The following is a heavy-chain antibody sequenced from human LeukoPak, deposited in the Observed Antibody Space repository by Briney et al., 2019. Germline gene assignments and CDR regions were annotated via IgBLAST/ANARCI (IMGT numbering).Heavy chain of an antibody. Sequence: ASVKVSCKASGYTFTSYGISWVRQAPGQGLEWMGWISAYNGNTNYAQKLQGRVTMTTDTSTSTAYMELRSLRSDDTAVYYCARARGGYCSSTSCNNYYYYYMDVWGKGTTVTVSS. CDR3: ARARGGYCSSTSCNNYYYYYMDV. D-gene: IGHD2-2*01. V-gene: IGHV1-18*01. CDR2: ISAYNGNT. CDR1: GYTFTSYG. J-gene: IGHJ6*03.